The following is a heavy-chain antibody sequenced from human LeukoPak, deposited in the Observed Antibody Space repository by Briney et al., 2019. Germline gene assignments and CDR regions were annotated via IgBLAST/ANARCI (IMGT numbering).Heavy chain of an antibody. CDR3: PREREGVTMLRGARGYYYYMDV. V-gene: IGHV1-18*01. D-gene: IGHD3-10*01. J-gene: IGHJ6*03. CDR2: ISAYNGNT. Sequence: ASVTVSFKSSGYTFTSYGISWVRPAPGQGLEWMGWISAYNGNTNYAQKLQGRVTMTTDTSTRTAYMELKNLRSGDTAVYFCPREREGVTMLRGARGYYYYMDVRGKGTTVTIS. CDR1: GYTFTSYG.